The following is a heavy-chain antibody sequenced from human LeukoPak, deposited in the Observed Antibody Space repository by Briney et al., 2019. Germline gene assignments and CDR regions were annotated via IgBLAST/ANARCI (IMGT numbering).Heavy chain of an antibody. V-gene: IGHV4-39*01. CDR3: ARGVWIYSY. J-gene: IGHJ4*02. CDR1: GDSISSSSYY. CDR2: TYYSGST. D-gene: IGHD5-12*01. Sequence: AETLSLTCTVSGDSISSSSYYWGWIRQPPGKGLEWMGSTYYSGSTYYNPSLKSRVTVSVDTSKNQFSLKLTSVTAADTAVYYCARGVWIYSYWGQGTLVTVS.